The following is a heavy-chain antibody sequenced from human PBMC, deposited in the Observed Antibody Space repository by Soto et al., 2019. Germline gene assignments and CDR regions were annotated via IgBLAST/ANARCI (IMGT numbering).Heavy chain of an antibody. CDR2: ISGSGVST. CDR3: AKEHHYSSSWSEFDY. D-gene: IGHD6-13*01. J-gene: IGHJ4*02. CDR1: GFTFSSYA. V-gene: IGHV3-23*01. Sequence: EVQLLESGGGLVQPGGSLRLSCAASGFTFSSYAMSWVRQAPRKGLEWVSAISGSGVSTYYADSVKGRFTISRDNSKNTLYLQMNSLRAEDTAVYYCAKEHHYSSSWSEFDYWGQGTLVTVSS.